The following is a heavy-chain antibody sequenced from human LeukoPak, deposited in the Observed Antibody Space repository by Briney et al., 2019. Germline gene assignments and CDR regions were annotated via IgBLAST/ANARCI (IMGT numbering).Heavy chain of an antibody. V-gene: IGHV4-59*01. D-gene: IGHD5-18*01. CDR2: ICYSGST. Sequence: PSETLSLTCTVSGASISSYYWSWIRQPPGKGLEWIGYICYSGSTNYNPSLKSRVTISVDTSKNQFSLKLSSVTAADTAVYYCARWLYGDTAMVYYFDYWGQGTLVTVSS. CDR1: GASISSYY. CDR3: ARWLYGDTAMVYYFDY. J-gene: IGHJ4*02.